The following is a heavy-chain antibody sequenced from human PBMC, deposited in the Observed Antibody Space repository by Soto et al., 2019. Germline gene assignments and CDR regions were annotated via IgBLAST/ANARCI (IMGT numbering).Heavy chain of an antibody. V-gene: IGHV3-30*18. J-gene: IGHJ6*02. Sequence: PGGSLRLSCAASGFTFSSYGMHWVRQAPGKGLEWVAVISYDGSNKYYADSVKGRFTISRDNSKNTLYLQMNSLRAEDTAVYYCAKDLGYCSSTSCSRWGDYYYYYYGMDVWGQGTTVTVSS. CDR1: GFTFSSYG. CDR3: AKDLGYCSSTSCSRWGDYYYYYYGMDV. D-gene: IGHD2-2*01. CDR2: ISYDGSNK.